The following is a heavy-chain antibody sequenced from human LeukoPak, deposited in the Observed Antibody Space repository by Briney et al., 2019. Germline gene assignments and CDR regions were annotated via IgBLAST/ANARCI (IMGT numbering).Heavy chain of an antibody. Sequence: PGRSLRLACTAAGFTFGDYAMSWFRQAPGKGLEWVGFIRSKAYGGTREYAASVKGRFTISRDDSKSIAYLQMNSLKTEDTAVYYCTLAFYYYDSSGYYFDYWGQGTLVTVSS. CDR2: IRSKAYGGTR. CDR1: GFTFGDYA. J-gene: IGHJ4*02. V-gene: IGHV3-49*03. D-gene: IGHD3-22*01. CDR3: TLAFYYYDSSGYYFDY.